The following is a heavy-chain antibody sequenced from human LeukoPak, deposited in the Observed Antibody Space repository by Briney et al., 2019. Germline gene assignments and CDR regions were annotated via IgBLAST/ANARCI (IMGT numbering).Heavy chain of an antibody. CDR3: ARNAALGGKAFYLDY. Sequence: SEALSLTCTVSGCSISSGSYYWRWIRQPAGKGLEWIGRIYTSGSTNYNPSLKSRVTISVDTSKNQFSLKLSSVTAADTAVYYCARNAALGGKAFYLDYWSREPWSPSPQ. D-gene: IGHD4-23*01. CDR1: GCSISSGSYY. J-gene: IGHJ4*02. V-gene: IGHV4-61*02. CDR2: IYTSGST.